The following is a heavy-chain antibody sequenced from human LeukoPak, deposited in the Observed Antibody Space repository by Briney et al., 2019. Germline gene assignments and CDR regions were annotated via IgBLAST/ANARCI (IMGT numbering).Heavy chain of an antibody. Sequence: GGSLRLSCAASGFSVSSNLMSWVRQAPGKGLEWVSIIYAGGSTYYADSVKGRFTISRNNFKNTLFLQMNSLRAEDTAVYYCARVRRRDGYNYEVNWGQGSLLTVSS. D-gene: IGHD5-24*01. CDR3: ARVRRRDGYNYEVN. CDR2: IYAGGST. CDR1: GFSVSSNL. V-gene: IGHV3-66*01. J-gene: IGHJ4*02.